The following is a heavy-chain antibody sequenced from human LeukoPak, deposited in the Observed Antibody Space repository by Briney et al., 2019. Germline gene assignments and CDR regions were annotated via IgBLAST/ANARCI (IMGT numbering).Heavy chain of an antibody. CDR1: GFTFSSYA. Sequence: PGGSLRLSCAASGFTFSSYAMSWVRQAPGKGLGWVSAISGSGGSTYYADSVKGRFTISRDNSKNTLYLQMNSLRAEDTAVYYCVRGSLASGVVVYYYYYLDVWGKGTTVTVSS. J-gene: IGHJ6*03. CDR3: VRGSLASGVVVYYYYYLDV. V-gene: IGHV3-23*01. D-gene: IGHD3-3*01. CDR2: ISGSGGST.